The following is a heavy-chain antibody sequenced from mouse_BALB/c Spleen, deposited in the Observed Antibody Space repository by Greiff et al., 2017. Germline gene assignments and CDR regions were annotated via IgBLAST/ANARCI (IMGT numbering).Heavy chain of an antibody. Sequence: VQLKESGGGLVQPGGSRKLSCAASGFTFSSFGMHWVRQAPEKGLEWVAYISSGSSTIYYADTVKGRFTISRDNPKNTLFLQMTSLRSEDTAMYYCARHYGSSYGYFDYWGQGTTLTVSS. J-gene: IGHJ2*01. V-gene: IGHV5-17*02. CDR1: GFTFSSFG. CDR2: ISSGSSTI. D-gene: IGHD1-1*01. CDR3: ARHYGSSYGYFDY.